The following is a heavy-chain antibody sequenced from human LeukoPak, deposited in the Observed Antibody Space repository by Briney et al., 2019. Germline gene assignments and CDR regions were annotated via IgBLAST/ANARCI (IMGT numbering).Heavy chain of an antibody. D-gene: IGHD4-23*01. V-gene: IGHV3-7*01. CDR3: ARDLRWYDY. CDR2: IKQDGSDR. Sequence: GGSLRLSCAASGFTFSSYWMTWVRQAPGKGLEWEANIKQDGSDRYYVDSVKGRFTISRDNAKNSLYLQMNSLRAEDTAVYYCARDLRWYDYWGQGTLVTVSS. CDR1: GFTFSSYW. J-gene: IGHJ4*02.